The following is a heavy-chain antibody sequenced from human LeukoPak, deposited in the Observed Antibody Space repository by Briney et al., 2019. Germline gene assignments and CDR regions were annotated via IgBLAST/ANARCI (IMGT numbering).Heavy chain of an antibody. CDR1: GFTFSSYS. CDR3: ASMYCGGDCIY. CDR2: ISSSSSTI. V-gene: IGHV3-48*01. D-gene: IGHD2-21*02. J-gene: IGHJ4*02. Sequence: PGGSLRLSCAASGFTFSSYSMNWVRQAPGKGLEWVSYISSSSSTIYYADSVKGRFTISRDNAKNSLYLQMNSLRAEDTAVYYCASMYCGGDCIYWGQGTLVTVSS.